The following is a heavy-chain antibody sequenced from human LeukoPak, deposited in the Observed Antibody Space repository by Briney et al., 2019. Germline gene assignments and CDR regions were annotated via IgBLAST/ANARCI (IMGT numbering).Heavy chain of an antibody. CDR1: GFTFSSYG. CDR3: ARDRSYDFWSGYPDRGYMDV. V-gene: IGHV3-33*01. D-gene: IGHD3-3*01. CDR2: IWYDGSNK. J-gene: IGHJ6*03. Sequence: PGRSLRLSCAASGFTFSSYGMHWVRQAPGKGLEWVAVIWYDGSNKYYADSVKGRFTISRDNSKNTLYLQMNSLRAEDTAVYYCARDRSYDFWSGYPDRGYMDVWGKGTTVTVSS.